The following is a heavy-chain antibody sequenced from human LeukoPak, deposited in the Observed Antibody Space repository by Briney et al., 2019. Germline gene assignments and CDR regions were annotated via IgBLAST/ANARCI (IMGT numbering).Heavy chain of an antibody. V-gene: IGHV3-23*01. CDR3: AKGAYDYIEIAYFDY. J-gene: IGHJ4*02. CDR1: GFSFNNYA. CDR2: IIGSSGST. D-gene: IGHD5-12*01. Sequence: SGGSLRLSCVASGFSFNNYAMTWVRQAPGKGLEWVSLIIGSSGSTFYADSAKGRFTVSRDKSKNTLYLQMNSLRAEDTAVYYCAKGAYDYIEIAYFDYWGQGSLVTVSS.